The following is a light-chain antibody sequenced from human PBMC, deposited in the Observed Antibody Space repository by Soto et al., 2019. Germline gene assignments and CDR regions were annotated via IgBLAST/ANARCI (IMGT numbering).Light chain of an antibody. CDR3: QQTHTTPRLS. V-gene: IGKV1-39*01. J-gene: IGKJ4*01. CDR2: AAS. Sequence: DIQMTQSPSSLSASVGDRVIITCRASQSIKNYLNWYQQKPGKAPKLLMFAASNLQIGVPSRFSGSGSGTEFILTINGLQAEDFATYYCQQTHTTPRLSFGGGTKVEIK. CDR1: QSIKNY.